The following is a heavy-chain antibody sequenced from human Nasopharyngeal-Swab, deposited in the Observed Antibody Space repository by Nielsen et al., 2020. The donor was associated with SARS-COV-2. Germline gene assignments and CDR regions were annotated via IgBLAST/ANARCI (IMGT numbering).Heavy chain of an antibody. CDR1: GGTFSNAW. D-gene: IGHD3-16*02. V-gene: IGHV3-15*01. CDR3: TTDRFYDYVWGSYRPNDY. J-gene: IGHJ4*02. Sequence: GGSLRLSCAASGGTFSNAWMSGVRQAPGKGLEWVGRIKSKTDGGTTDYAAPVKGRFTISRDDSKNTLYLQMNSLKTEDTAVYYCTTDRFYDYVWGSYRPNDYWGQGTLVTVSS. CDR2: IKSKTDGGTT.